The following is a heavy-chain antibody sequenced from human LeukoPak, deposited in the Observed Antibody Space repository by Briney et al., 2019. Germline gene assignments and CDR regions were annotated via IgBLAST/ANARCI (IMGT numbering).Heavy chain of an antibody. J-gene: IGHJ3*02. CDR3: ARPAYDKAFDI. V-gene: IGHV4-59*08. CDR1: GGSFSGYY. CDR2: IYYSGST. Sequence: PSETLSLTCAVYGGSFSGYYWSWIRQPPGKGLEWIGYIYYSGSTNYNPSLKGRVTISVDTSKNQFSLKLSSVTAADTAVYYCARPAYDKAFDIWGQGTMVTVSS. D-gene: IGHD3-9*01.